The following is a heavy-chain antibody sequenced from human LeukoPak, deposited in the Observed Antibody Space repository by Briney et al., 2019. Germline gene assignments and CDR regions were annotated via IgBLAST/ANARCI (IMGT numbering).Heavy chain of an antibody. J-gene: IGHJ6*02. CDR3: ARHNPVNAYYYGWDV. Sequence: PGGSLRLSCAASGFSVSSNYMTWVRQAPGKGLEWVSIIYNSGSTYFADSVKGRFTISRDNSKNTLFLQMNSLRADDTAVYYCARHNPVNAYYYGWDVWGQGTTVTVSS. CDR1: GFSVSSNY. CDR2: IYNSGST. V-gene: IGHV3-53*01.